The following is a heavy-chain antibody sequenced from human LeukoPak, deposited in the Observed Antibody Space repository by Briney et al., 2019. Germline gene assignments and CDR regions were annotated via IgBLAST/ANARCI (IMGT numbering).Heavy chain of an antibody. Sequence: GGSLRLSCAASGLTFSSYAMHWVRQAPGKGLEWVAVISYDETNKYYADSVKGRFTISRDNSKNTLYLQMNSLRAEDTAVYYCATSPRYKQQLGYFDYWGQGTLVTVSS. CDR3: ATSPRYKQQLGYFDY. J-gene: IGHJ4*02. CDR2: ISYDETNK. V-gene: IGHV3-30-3*01. CDR1: GLTFSSYA. D-gene: IGHD6-13*01.